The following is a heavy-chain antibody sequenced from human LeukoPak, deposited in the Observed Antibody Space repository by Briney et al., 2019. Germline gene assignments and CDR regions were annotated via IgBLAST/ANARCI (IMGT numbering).Heavy chain of an antibody. D-gene: IGHD1-14*01. CDR2: VNHRGST. J-gene: IGHJ4*02. CDR3: ARVGPQDGYFDY. V-gene: IGHV4-34*01. CDR1: GGSFSGYY. Sequence: SETLSLTCAVYGGSFSGYYWSWVRQPPGKGLEWIGDVNHRGSTNYNPSLKSRVTISVDTSKNQFSLKLSSVTAADTAVYYCARVGPQDGYFDYWGQGTLVTVSS.